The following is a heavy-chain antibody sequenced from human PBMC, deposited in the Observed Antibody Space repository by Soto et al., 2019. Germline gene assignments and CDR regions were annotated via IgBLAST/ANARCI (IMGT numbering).Heavy chain of an antibody. CDR2: MSYSGST. CDR3: ATMGTPATGLYYFDN. J-gene: IGHJ4*02. V-gene: IGHV4-30-4*01. D-gene: IGHD1-7*01. CDR1: GGSISSGNYY. Sequence: SETLSLTCTVSGGSISSGNYYWSWIRQPPGKGLEWIGFMSYSGSTSYNASLKSRVTISVDTSKSQSSLNLSFVTAADTAVYYCATMGTPATGLYYFDNWGQGTLVTVSS.